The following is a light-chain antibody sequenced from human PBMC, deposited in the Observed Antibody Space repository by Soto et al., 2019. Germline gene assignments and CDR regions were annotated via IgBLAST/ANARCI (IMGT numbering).Light chain of an antibody. CDR3: CSYAGSSTYV. J-gene: IGLJ1*01. Sequence: QSVLARPASVTGSPGQSITISCTGTRSDVGSFNLVSWYQQHPGKAPKLMIYEGSKRPSGVSNRFSGSKSGNTASLTISGLQAGDEADYYCCSYAGSSTYVFGTGTKVTVL. V-gene: IGLV2-23*01. CDR1: RSDVGSFNL. CDR2: EGS.